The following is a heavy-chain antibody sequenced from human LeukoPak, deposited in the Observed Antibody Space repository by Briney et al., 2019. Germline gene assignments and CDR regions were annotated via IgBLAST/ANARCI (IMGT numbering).Heavy chain of an antibody. V-gene: IGHV3-64*02. CDR1: GFTFSSYA. J-gene: IGHJ3*02. CDR2: VSSDGDST. Sequence: GGSLRLSCAASGFTFSSYAMHWVRQAPGKGLEFVSAVSSDGDSTYYADSVKGRFTISRDNSKNTLFLQMGSLRPEDMAVYFCTRNCYDNMGPFAAFDIWGQGTMVTVAS. D-gene: IGHD2-2*01. CDR3: TRNCYDNMGPFAAFDI.